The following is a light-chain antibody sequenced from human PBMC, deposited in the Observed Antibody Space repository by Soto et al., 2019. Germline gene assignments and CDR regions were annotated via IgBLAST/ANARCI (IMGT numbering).Light chain of an antibody. CDR3: AAWDDSLNGFWV. J-gene: IGLJ1*01. CDR2: SNN. V-gene: IGLV1-44*01. Sequence: QSVLTQPPSASGTPGQRVTISCSGSSSNIGSNTVNWYQQLPGTAPKLLIYSNNQRPSGVPDRFSGSKSGTSDSLAISGLQSEDEADYYCAAWDDSLNGFWVFGTGTKVTVL. CDR1: SSNIGSNT.